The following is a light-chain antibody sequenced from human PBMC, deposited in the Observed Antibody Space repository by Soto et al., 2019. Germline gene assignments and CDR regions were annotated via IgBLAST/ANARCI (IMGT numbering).Light chain of an antibody. CDR3: QQYNNWPMST. CDR1: QSVSSN. Sequence: EIVMTQSPATLSVSPGERATLSCRASQSVSSNLAWYQQKPGQAPRLLIYGASTRATGIPARFSGSGSGTEFTLTISSLXSEDFAVYYCQQYNNWPMSTFGQGTKLEIK. J-gene: IGKJ2*01. V-gene: IGKV3-15*01. CDR2: GAS.